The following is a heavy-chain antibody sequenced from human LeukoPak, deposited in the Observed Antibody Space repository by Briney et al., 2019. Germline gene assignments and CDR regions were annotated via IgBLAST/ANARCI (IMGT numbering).Heavy chain of an antibody. J-gene: IGHJ4*02. CDR2: ISGSGGST. D-gene: IGHD3-22*01. CDR3: AKESPVFFYYDSSGPIDY. V-gene: IGHV3-23*01. Sequence: GGSLRLSCAASGFTFSSYAMSWVRQAPGKGLEWVSAISGSGGSTYYADSVKGRFTISRDNSKNTLYLQMNSLRAEDTAVYYCAKESPVFFYYDSSGPIDYWGQGTLVTVSS. CDR1: GFTFSSYA.